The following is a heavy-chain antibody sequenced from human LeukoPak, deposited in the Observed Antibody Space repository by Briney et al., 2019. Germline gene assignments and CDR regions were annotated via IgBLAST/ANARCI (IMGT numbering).Heavy chain of an antibody. CDR2: ISGSGGST. CDR3: AKDAIDYYDSSGYTNWFDP. Sequence: GGSLRLSCAASGFTFSDYYMSWVRQAPGKGLEWVSAISGSGGSTYYADSVKGRFTISRDNSKNTLYLQMNSLRAEDTAVYYCAKDAIDYYDSSGYTNWFDPWGQGTLVTVSS. V-gene: IGHV3-23*01. D-gene: IGHD3-22*01. CDR1: GFTFSDYY. J-gene: IGHJ5*02.